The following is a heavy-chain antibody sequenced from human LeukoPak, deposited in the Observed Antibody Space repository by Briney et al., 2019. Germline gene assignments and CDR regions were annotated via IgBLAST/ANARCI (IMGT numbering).Heavy chain of an antibody. CDR1: GDSVSSNSAA. Sequence: SQTLSLTCAISGDSVSSNSAAWNWIRQSPSRGLEWLGRTYYRSKWYNDYAVSVKSRITINPDTSKNQFSLQLNSVTPEDTAVYYCARDPNTWGSYRPYFDYWGQGTLVTVSS. D-gene: IGHD3-16*02. V-gene: IGHV6-1*01. J-gene: IGHJ4*02. CDR3: ARDPNTWGSYRPYFDY. CDR2: TYYRSKWYN.